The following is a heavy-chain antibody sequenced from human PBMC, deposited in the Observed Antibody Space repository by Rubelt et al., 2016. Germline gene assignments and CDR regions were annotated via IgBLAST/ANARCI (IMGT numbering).Heavy chain of an antibody. CDR2: INHSGST. V-gene: IGHV4-34*02. D-gene: IGHD3-10*01. Sequence: GQLQQWGAGLLKPSETLSLTCAVYGGSFSAYYWSWIRQPPGKGLEWIGEINHSGSTSYNPSLKSRVTISVDTSKNQFSLRLTSVTAADTAVYYCARAYYYGSGSYFPVDYWGQGTLVTVSS. CDR3: ARAYYYGSGSYFPVDY. CDR1: GGSFSAYY. J-gene: IGHJ4*02.